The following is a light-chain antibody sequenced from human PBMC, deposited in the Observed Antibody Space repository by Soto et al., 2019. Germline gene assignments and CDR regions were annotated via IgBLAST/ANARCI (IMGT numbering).Light chain of an antibody. Sequence: QSALTQPASVSGSPGQSITISCTGTSSDIGGYNSVSWYQQHPGKAPKLVIYAVSNRPSGVSSRFSGSKSGNTASLTMSGLQAEDEAAYYCSSDTDSSNDVFGTGTKVTVL. CDR1: SSDIGGYNS. CDR3: SSDTDSSNDV. CDR2: AVS. J-gene: IGLJ1*01. V-gene: IGLV2-14*01.